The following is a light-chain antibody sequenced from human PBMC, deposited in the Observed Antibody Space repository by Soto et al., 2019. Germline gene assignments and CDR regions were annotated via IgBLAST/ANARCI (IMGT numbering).Light chain of an antibody. CDR3: QQSYSTLSIS. Sequence: DIQMTQSPSSLSASVGDRVTITCRASESISRHLNWYQQKPGKAPNLLLYAASTLQNGVPSRISGSGAATNFTLTISSLQPEDFATYYCQQSYSTLSISFGQGTRLEIK. V-gene: IGKV1-39*01. J-gene: IGKJ5*01. CDR1: ESISRH. CDR2: AAS.